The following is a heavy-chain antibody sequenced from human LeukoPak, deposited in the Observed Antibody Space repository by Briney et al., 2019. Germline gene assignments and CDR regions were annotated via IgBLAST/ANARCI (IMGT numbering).Heavy chain of an antibody. V-gene: IGHV3-30-3*01. CDR2: ISYDGSNK. J-gene: IGHJ3*02. D-gene: IGHD5-24*01. CDR3: ARSRDEHKKDAFDI. CDR1: GFTFSSYA. Sequence: GGSLRLSCAASGFTFSSYAMHWVRQAPGKGLEWVAIISYDGSNKYYTDSVKGRFTISRDNSKNTLYLQMNSLRAEDTAVYYCARSRDEHKKDAFDIGGREPRVTVSS.